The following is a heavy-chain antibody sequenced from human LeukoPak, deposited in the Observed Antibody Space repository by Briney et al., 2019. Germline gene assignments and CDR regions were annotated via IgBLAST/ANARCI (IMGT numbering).Heavy chain of an antibody. CDR2: IIPIFGTA. J-gene: IGHJ3*02. CDR3: ARGLSSSSSEAFDI. Sequence: GASVKVSCKASGGTFSSYAISWVRQAPGQGLEWMGGIIPIFGTANYAQKFQGRVTITTDESTSTAYMELSSLRSEDTAVYYCARGLSSSSSEAFDIWGQGTMVTVSS. V-gene: IGHV1-69*05. D-gene: IGHD6-6*01. CDR1: GGTFSSYA.